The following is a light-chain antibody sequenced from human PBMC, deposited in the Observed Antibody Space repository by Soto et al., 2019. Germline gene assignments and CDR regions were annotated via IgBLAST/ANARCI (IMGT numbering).Light chain of an antibody. CDR1: QSVSNNY. J-gene: IGKJ1*01. V-gene: IGKV3-20*01. CDR3: QQYDTSPAWT. Sequence: EIVLTQSPGTLSLSPGERATLSCRASQSVSNNYLAWYQQKPGQAPRLLIYDASNRATGIPARLSGSGSGTDFTLTISILVPEDFAVYYGQQYDTSPAWTFGQGTKVDIK. CDR2: DAS.